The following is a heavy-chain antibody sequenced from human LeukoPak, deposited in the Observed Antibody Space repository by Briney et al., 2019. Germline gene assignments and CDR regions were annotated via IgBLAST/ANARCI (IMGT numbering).Heavy chain of an antibody. V-gene: IGHV4-4*09. D-gene: IGHD6-19*01. CDR1: GGSISSYY. J-gene: IGHJ4*02. Sequence: SETLSLTCTVSGGSISSYYWTWIRQSPGKGLEWIGYIYTSGSTNYNPSIKSRVTISVDTSKNQFSLKLSSVTAADTAVYYCARGGWYFDYWGQGTLVTVSS. CDR3: ARGGWYFDY. CDR2: IYTSGST.